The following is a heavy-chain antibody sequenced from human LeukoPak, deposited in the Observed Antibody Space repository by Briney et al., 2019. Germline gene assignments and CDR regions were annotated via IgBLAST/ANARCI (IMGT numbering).Heavy chain of an antibody. CDR3: ARVSVDTAMVTPSGFDY. D-gene: IGHD5-18*01. CDR1: GFTFSSDW. Sequence: GSLRLSCAASGFTFSSDWMNWVRQAPGKGLEWVSSISSSSSYIYYADSVKGRFTISRDNAKNSLYLQMNSLRAEDTAVYYCARVSVDTAMVTPSGFDYWGQGTLVTVSS. CDR2: ISSSSSYI. V-gene: IGHV3-21*01. J-gene: IGHJ4*02.